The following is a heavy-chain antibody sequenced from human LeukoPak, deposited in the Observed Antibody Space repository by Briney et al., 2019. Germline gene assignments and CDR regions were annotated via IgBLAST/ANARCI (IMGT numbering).Heavy chain of an antibody. CDR2: INPNSGTT. CDR3: ARVESLYCSGGSCYDY. D-gene: IGHD2-15*01. V-gene: IGHV1-2*02. CDR1: GYTFTNYY. Sequence: ASVKVSCKASGYTFTNYYIHWARQAPGQGLEWMGWINPNSGTTKYAQKFQGRVTMTRDTSITTAYMELDRLRSDDTAMYYCARVESLYCSGGSCYDYWGQGTLVTVSS. J-gene: IGHJ4*02.